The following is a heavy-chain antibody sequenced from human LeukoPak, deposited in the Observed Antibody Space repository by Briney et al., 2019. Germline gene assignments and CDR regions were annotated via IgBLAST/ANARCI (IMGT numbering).Heavy chain of an antibody. CDR1: GGSISSYY. CDR3: ARETSQKGAHYMDV. CDR2: IYYSGST. D-gene: IGHD3-16*01. V-gene: IGHV4-59*01. J-gene: IGHJ6*03. Sequence: SETLSLTCTVSGGSISSYYWGWIRQPPGKGLEWIGYIYYSGSTNYKSSLKSRVTISVDTSKNQFSLKLSSVTAADTAVYYCARETSQKGAHYMDVWGKGTTVTISS.